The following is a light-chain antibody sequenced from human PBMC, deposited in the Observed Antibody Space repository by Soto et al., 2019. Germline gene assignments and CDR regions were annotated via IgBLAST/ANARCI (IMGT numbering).Light chain of an antibody. CDR2: DAS. CDR1: QSVSSY. CDR3: QQRSNWPPGST. Sequence: EIVLTQSPATLSLSPGERATLSCRASQSVSSYLAWYQQKPGQAPRLLIYDASNRATGIPARFSGSGPGTDFTRTISSLEPEDFGVYYCQQRSNWPPGSTFGGGTKVEIK. J-gene: IGKJ4*01. V-gene: IGKV3-11*01.